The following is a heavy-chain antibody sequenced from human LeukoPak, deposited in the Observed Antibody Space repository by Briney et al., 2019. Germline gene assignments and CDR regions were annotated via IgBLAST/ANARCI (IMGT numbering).Heavy chain of an antibody. CDR2: INHSGST. CDR1: GGFFGGCY. Sequence: SETLSLICAVYGGFFGGCYWSWIRQPPGEGLEWIGEINHSGSTNYSSLLKGRVTISVETSKNQFFLKLSAVTAADTAVYYGARRTRSVVAATSDSDCWGQRTLVTPPS. V-gene: IGHV4-34*01. D-gene: IGHD2-15*01. J-gene: IGHJ4*02. CDR3: ARRTRSVVAATSDSDC.